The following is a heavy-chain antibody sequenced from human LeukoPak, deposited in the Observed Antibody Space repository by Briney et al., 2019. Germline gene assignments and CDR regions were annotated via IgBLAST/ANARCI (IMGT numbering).Heavy chain of an antibody. CDR2: IYSSGST. V-gene: IGHV4-38-2*02. CDR3: ARVSELSWGTWLDPGHDAFDI. Sequence: SETLSLTCNVSGYSISSGHYWGWIRQPPGKGLEWIGYIYSSGSTYYNPSPGSRVIISIDTSKNQFSLKLSSVTAADTAVYYCARVSELSWGTWLDPGHDAFDIWGQGTMVTVSS. J-gene: IGHJ3*02. CDR1: GYSISSGHY. D-gene: IGHD1-14*01.